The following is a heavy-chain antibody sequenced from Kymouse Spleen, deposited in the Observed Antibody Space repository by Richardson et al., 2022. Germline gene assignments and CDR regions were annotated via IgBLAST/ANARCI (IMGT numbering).Heavy chain of an antibody. Sequence: QVQLVESGGGVVQPGRSLRLSCAASGFTFSSYGMHWVRQAPGKGLEWVAVIWYDGSNKYYADSVKGRFTISRDNSKNTLYLQMNSLRAEDTAVYYCARDPCSSTSCYASYYYYYGMDVWGQGTTVTVSS. CDR2: IWYDGSNK. D-gene: IGHD2-2*02. CDR3: ARDPCSSTSCYASYYYYYGMDV. CDR1: GFTFSSYG. V-gene: IGHV3-33*01. J-gene: IGHJ6*02.